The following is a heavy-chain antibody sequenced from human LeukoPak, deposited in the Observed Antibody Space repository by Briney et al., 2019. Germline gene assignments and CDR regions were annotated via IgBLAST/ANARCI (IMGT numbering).Heavy chain of an antibody. CDR3: ARDPEITIFGVEDGMDV. D-gene: IGHD3-3*01. CDR1: GFTFSSYA. Sequence: PGGSLRLSCAASGFTFSSYAMHRVRQAPGKGLEWVSSISSSSSYIYYADSVKGRFTISRDNAKNSLYLQMNSLRAEDTAVYYCARDPEITIFGVEDGMDVWGQGTLVTVSS. CDR2: ISSSSSYI. V-gene: IGHV3-21*01. J-gene: IGHJ6*02.